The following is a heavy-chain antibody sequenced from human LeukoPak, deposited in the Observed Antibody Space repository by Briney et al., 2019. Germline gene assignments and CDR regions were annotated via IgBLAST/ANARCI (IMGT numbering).Heavy chain of an antibody. CDR3: ATLGYCSSTSCPSGY. CDR1: GYTFTSYG. V-gene: IGHV1-18*01. Sequence: GASVKVSCKASGYTFTSYGISWVRQAPGQGLEWMGWISAYNGNTNYAQKLQGRVTMTTDTSTSTAYMELSSLRSEDTAVYYCATLGYCSSTSCPSGYWGQGTLVTVSS. CDR2: ISAYNGNT. D-gene: IGHD2-2*01. J-gene: IGHJ4*02.